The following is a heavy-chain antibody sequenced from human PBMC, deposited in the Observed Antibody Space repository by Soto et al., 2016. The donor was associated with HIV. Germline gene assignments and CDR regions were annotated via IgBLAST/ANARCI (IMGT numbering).Heavy chain of an antibody. V-gene: IGHV1-2*02. J-gene: IGHJ4*01. D-gene: IGHD2-21*02. CDR1: GYTFTGYY. CDR3: VRRVPPGAAEATDFDY. CDR2: INPNSGGT. Sequence: QVQLVQSGAEVKKPGASVKVSCKASGYTFTGYYIHWVRQAPGQGLEWMGWINPNSGGTNYAQKFQGEGHHRPRDTSISTSYMELSRLRSDDTAVYYCVRRVPPGAAEATDFDYVGRREPWSPSP.